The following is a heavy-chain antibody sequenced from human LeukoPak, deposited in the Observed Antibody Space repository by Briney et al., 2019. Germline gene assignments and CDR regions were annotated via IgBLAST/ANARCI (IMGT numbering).Heavy chain of an antibody. CDR1: GGSISSSSYY. D-gene: IGHD3-10*01. CDR2: IYYTGKT. CDR3: ARHPGTEQYYSGMDV. V-gene: IGHV4-39*01. J-gene: IGHJ6*02. Sequence: RSSETLSLTCTVSGGSISSSSYYWGWIRQPPGKGLEWIGTIYYTGKTYYNPSLNSRVTISVDTSKDQFFLKLSSVTAADTAVYYCARHPGTEQYYSGMDVWGQGTTVTVSS.